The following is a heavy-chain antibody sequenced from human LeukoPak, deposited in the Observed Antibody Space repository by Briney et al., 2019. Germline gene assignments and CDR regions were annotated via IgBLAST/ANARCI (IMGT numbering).Heavy chain of an antibody. CDR3: ARDLMVRGPMDV. D-gene: IGHD3-10*01. CDR2: IKPSSGGT. CDR1: GYTFTGYY. Sequence: ASVKLSCKASGYTFTGYYIHWVRQAPGQGLEWMGWIKPSSGGTNYAQNFQGRGTMTRDTSINTAYMELSRLRSDDTAVYYCARDLMVRGPMDVWGKGTTVTVSS. V-gene: IGHV1-2*02. J-gene: IGHJ6*03.